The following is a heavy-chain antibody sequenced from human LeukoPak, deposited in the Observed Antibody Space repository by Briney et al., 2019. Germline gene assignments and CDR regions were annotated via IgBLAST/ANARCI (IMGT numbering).Heavy chain of an antibody. CDR3: ARDGYDFWSGPSYFDY. V-gene: IGHV1-69*04. J-gene: IGHJ4*02. CDR1: GGTFSSYT. CDR2: IIPILGIA. D-gene: IGHD3-3*01. Sequence: SVKVSCKASGGTFSSYTISWVRQAPGQGLEWMGRIIPILGIANYAQKFQGRVTITADKSTSTAYMELSGLRSEDTAVYYCARDGYDFWSGPSYFDYWGQGTLVTVSS.